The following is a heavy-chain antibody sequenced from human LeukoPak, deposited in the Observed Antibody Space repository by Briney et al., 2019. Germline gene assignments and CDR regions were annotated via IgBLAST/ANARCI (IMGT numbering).Heavy chain of an antibody. J-gene: IGHJ5*02. CDR1: GYTFTGYY. CDR2: INPNSGGT. CDR3: ARGVSSYLSYNWFDP. V-gene: IGHV1-2*02. D-gene: IGHD6-6*01. Sequence: ASVKVSCKASGYTFTGYYMHWVRQAPGQGLEWMGWINPNSGGTNYAQKVQGRVTMTRDTSISTAYMELSRLRSDDTAVYYCARGVSSYLSYNWFDPWGQGTLVTVSS.